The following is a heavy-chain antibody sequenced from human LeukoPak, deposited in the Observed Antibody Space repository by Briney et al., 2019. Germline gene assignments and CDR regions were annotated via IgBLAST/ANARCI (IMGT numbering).Heavy chain of an antibody. J-gene: IGHJ3*02. D-gene: IGHD2-2*01. CDR3: ARAAAALFDI. CDR1: GGSISSGSYY. V-gene: IGHV4-61*02. Sequence: SETLSLTCTVSGGSISSGSYYWSRIRQPAGKGLEWIGRIYTSGSTNYNPSLKSRVTISVDTSKNQFSLKLSSVTAADTAVYYCARAAAALFDIWGQGTMVTVSS. CDR2: IYTSGST.